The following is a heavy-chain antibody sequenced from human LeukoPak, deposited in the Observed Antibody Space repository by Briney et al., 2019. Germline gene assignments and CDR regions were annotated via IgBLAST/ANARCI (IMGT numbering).Heavy chain of an antibody. CDR2: IDDSTTRT. D-gene: IGHD6-13*01. Sequence: QSGGSLRLSCAASGFTFSSYAMSWVRQAPGKGLEWVSAIDDSTTRTFYADSVKGRFTISRDNSKNTMYLQMNSLRAEDTAVYYCAKDISSNWPRAEFDSWGQGTLVTVSP. J-gene: IGHJ4*02. V-gene: IGHV3-23*01. CDR1: GFTFSSYA. CDR3: AKDISSNWPRAEFDS.